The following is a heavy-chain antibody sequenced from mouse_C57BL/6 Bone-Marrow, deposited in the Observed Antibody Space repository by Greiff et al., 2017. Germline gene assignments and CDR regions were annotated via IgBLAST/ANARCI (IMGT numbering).Heavy chain of an antibody. D-gene: IGHD2-2*01. CDR2: ISNGGGST. J-gene: IGHJ4*01. Sequence: DVHLVESGGGLVQPGGSLKLSCAASGFTFSDYYMYWVRQTPEKRLEWVAYISNGGGSTYYPDTVKGRFTISRDNAKNTLYLQMSRLKSEDTAMYYCARLTMVTTAMDYWGQGTSVTVSS. CDR3: ARLTMVTTAMDY. V-gene: IGHV5-12*01. CDR1: GFTFSDYY.